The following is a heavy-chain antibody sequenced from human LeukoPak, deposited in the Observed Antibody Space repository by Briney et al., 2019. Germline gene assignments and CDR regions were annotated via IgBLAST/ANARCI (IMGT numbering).Heavy chain of an antibody. CDR1: RGSISSSSYY. J-gene: IGHJ4*02. CDR3: AMSPTDYEVLEGYFDH. CDR2: IYYSGST. V-gene: IGHV4-39*01. D-gene: IGHD3-22*01. Sequence: SETLSLTCTVSRGSISSSSYYWGWIRQPPGNGLEWLGSIYYSGSTYYNPSLKNRVTISVDTSKNQFSLKLSSVTAAETAVYYCAMSPTDYEVLEGYFDHWGQGTLVTVSS.